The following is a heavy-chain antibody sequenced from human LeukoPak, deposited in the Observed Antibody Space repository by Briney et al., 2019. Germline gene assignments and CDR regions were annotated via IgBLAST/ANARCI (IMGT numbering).Heavy chain of an antibody. CDR1: GYTFTSYA. CDR3: ARGPRVLYAHYFDY. CDR2: IDTNTGNP. Sequence: ASVKVSCKASGYTFTSYAMNWVRQAPGQGLEWMGWIDTNTGNPTYAQGFTGRFVFSLDTSVSAAYLQISSLKAEETAVYYCARGPRVLYAHYFDYWGQGTLVTVSS. J-gene: IGHJ4*02. D-gene: IGHD2/OR15-2a*01. V-gene: IGHV7-4-1*02.